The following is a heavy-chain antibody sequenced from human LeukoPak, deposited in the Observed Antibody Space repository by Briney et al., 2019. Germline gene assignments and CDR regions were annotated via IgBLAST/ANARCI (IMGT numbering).Heavy chain of an antibody. CDR3: ARDIYDFWSGYYTTPNYFDY. V-gene: IGHV4-38-2*02. J-gene: IGHJ4*02. D-gene: IGHD3-3*01. Sequence: SETLSLTCTVSGYSISSGYYWGWIRQPPGKGLEWIGSIYHSGSTYYNPSLMSRVTISVDTSKNQFSLKLSSVTAADTAVYYCARDIYDFWSGYYTTPNYFDYWGQGTLVTVSS. CDR1: GYSISSGYY. CDR2: IYHSGST.